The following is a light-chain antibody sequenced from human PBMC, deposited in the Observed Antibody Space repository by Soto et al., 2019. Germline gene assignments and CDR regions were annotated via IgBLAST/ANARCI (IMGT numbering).Light chain of an antibody. J-gene: IGKJ5*01. CDR2: AAS. Sequence: DIQTTSSLSSLSASLGYRFSLPFPASQSISDSLNWYQQKPGRAPKLLIYAASSLQSGVPSRFSGSGSGTDFILTISSLQPEDFATYYCQQSYSTPRDFGQGIRRGIK. CDR3: QQSYSTPRD. V-gene: IGKV1-39*01. CDR1: QSISDS.